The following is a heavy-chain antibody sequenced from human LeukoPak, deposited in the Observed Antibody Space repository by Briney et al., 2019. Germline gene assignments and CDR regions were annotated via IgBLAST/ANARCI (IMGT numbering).Heavy chain of an antibody. D-gene: IGHD4-17*01. Sequence: ASVKVSCKASGYTFTSYGISWMRQAPGQGLEWMGWISAYNGNTNYAQKLQGRVTMTTDTSTSTAYMELRSLRSDDTAVYYCANGVHGDYGNAFDIWGQGTMVTVSS. CDR3: ANGVHGDYGNAFDI. V-gene: IGHV1-18*01. CDR1: GYTFTSYG. J-gene: IGHJ3*02. CDR2: ISAYNGNT.